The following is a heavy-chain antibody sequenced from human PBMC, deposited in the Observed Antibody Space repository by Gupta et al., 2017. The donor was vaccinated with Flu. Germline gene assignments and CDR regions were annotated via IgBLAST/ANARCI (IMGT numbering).Heavy chain of an antibody. Sequence: SWVRQAPGKGLEWVSSISSDSVGRYYADSVKGRFTISRDNSDNTVYLQMTSLRVADTAVYYCAKFDSSAFPENWGQGTPVHASS. J-gene: IGHJ4*02. D-gene: IGHD3-22*01. V-gene: IGHV3-23*01. CDR2: ISSDSVGR. CDR3: AKFDSSAFPEN.